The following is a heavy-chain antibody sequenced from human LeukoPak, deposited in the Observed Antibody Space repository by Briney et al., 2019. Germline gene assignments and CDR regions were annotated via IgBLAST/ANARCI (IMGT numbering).Heavy chain of an antibody. V-gene: IGHV1-69*05. D-gene: IGHD3-22*01. CDR2: IIPVFGTT. Sequence: SLKVSCKASGGTFSSYAISWVRQAPGQGLEWMGGIIPVFGTTNYAQKFQGRVTITTDESTSTAYMELSSLRSEDTAFYYCARLNYYDSSGSYYYFDYWGQGTLVTVSS. J-gene: IGHJ4*02. CDR1: GGTFSSYA. CDR3: ARLNYYDSSGSYYYFDY.